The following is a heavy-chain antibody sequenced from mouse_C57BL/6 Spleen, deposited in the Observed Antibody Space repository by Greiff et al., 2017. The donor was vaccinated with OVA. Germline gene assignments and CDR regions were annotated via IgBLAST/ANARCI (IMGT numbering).Heavy chain of an antibody. CDR3: VSEGGGYYCDY. Sequence: VQLKKSGPELVKPGASVKISCKASGYAFSSSWMNWVKQRPGKGLEWIGRIYPGDGDTNYNGKFKGKATLTADKSSSTAYLQLSSLTSAASAVYFWVSEGGGYYCDYWGQGTTLTVSS. CDR2: IYPGDGDT. J-gene: IGHJ2*01. V-gene: IGHV1-82*01. CDR1: GYAFSSSW.